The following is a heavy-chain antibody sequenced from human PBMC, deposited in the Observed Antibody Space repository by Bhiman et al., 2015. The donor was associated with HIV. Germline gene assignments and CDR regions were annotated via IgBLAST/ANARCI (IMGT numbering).Heavy chain of an antibody. D-gene: IGHD3-10*01. Sequence: EVQLVESGGGLVQPGGSLRLSCAASGFTFSTYSMNWVRQAPGKGLEWVSSISSSGTYIYYADSLKGRFTISRDNAKNSLFLQMHSLRAEDTAVYYCARVFGRERRGGFDYVGPGNPGHRLL. J-gene: IGHJ4*02. CDR1: GFTFSTYS. CDR2: ISSSGTYI. V-gene: IGHV3-21*02. CDR3: ARVFGRERRGGFDY.